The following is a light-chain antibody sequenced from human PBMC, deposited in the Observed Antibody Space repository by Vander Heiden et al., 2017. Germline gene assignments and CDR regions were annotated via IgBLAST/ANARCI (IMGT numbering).Light chain of an antibody. J-gene: IGLJ2*01. V-gene: IGLV3-1*01. Sequence: SYELTQPPSVPASPGQPASIIRSGDKLGDKYACWYQQKPGQSPVLVIYQDSKRPSGIPERFSGSNSGNTATLTISGTQAMDEADYYCRAWDSSTVVFGGGTKLTVL. CDR3: RAWDSSTVV. CDR2: QDS. CDR1: KLGDKY.